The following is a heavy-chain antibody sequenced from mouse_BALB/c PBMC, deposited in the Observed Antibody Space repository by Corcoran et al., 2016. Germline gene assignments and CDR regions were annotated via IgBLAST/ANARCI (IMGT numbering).Heavy chain of an antibody. Sequence: QIQLVQSGPELKKPGETVKISCKASGYTFTNYGMNWVKQAPGKGLKWMGWINTYTGEPTYADDFTGRFAFTLETSASTAYLQINNLKNEDTATYFCARGGGGYYVGYYAMDYWGQGTSVTVSS. CDR1: GYTFTNYG. CDR3: ARGGGGYYVGYYAMDY. J-gene: IGHJ4*01. D-gene: IGHD2-3*01. V-gene: IGHV9-3-1*01. CDR2: INTYTGEP.